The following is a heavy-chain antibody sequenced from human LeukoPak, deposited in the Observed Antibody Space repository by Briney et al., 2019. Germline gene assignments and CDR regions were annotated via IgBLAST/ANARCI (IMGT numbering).Heavy chain of an antibody. V-gene: IGHV4-59*01. CDR3: AREAEDYYYGMDV. J-gene: IGHJ6*02. CDR2: IYYSGST. Sequence: SETLSLTCTVSGGSISSYYWSWIRQPPGKGLEWIGYIYYSGSTNCNPSLKSRVTMSVDTSKNQFSLKLSSVTAADTAVYYCAREAEDYYYGMDVWGQGTTVTVSS. CDR1: GGSISSYY.